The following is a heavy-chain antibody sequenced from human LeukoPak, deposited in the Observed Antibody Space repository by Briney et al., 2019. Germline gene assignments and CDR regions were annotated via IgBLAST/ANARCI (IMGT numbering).Heavy chain of an antibody. CDR2: INPNSGNT. CDR3: ARDSYYDYVRGFDY. Sequence: ASVKVSCKASGYTFTGYYMHWVRQAPGQGLEWMGWINPNSGNTNYAQKLQGRVTMTTDTSTSTAYMELRSLRSDDTAVYYCARDSYYDYVRGFDYWGQGTLVTVSS. D-gene: IGHD3-16*01. V-gene: IGHV1-18*04. CDR1: GYTFTGYY. J-gene: IGHJ4*02.